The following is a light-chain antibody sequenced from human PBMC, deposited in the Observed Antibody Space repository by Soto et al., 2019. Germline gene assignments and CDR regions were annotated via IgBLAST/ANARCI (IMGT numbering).Light chain of an antibody. J-gene: IGKJ2*01. CDR1: QTIKKY. Sequence: IQMTQSPSSLSASVGDRVTVTCRASQTIKKYLNWYQCKPGKAPKILIYGASNLQRGVPSRFSGSGSGTDFTLTISRLETEDFATYYCHQIFSAPFTFGQGTGLE. V-gene: IGKV1-39*01. CDR2: GAS. CDR3: HQIFSAPFT.